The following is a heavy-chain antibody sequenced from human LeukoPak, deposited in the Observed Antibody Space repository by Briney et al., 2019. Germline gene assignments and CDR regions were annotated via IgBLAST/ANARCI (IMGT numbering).Heavy chain of an antibody. Sequence: PGGSLRLSCAASGFTFSSYAMSWVRQAPGKGLEWVSAISGSGGSTYYADSVKGRFTISRDNSKNTLYLPMNSLRAEDTAVYYCAKRRGYDPRIYYFDYWGQGTLVTVSS. CDR1: GFTFSSYA. CDR3: AKRRGYDPRIYYFDY. CDR2: ISGSGGST. D-gene: IGHD5-12*01. V-gene: IGHV3-23*01. J-gene: IGHJ4*02.